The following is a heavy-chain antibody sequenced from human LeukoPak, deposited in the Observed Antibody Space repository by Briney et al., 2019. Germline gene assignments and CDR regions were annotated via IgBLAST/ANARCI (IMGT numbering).Heavy chain of an antibody. CDR1: GFTFSSYS. CDR2: ISSSSSTI. CDR3: ARGGWEFDY. J-gene: IGHJ4*02. D-gene: IGHD1-26*01. V-gene: IGHV3-48*04. Sequence: PGGSLRLSCAASGFTFSSYSMNWVRQAPGKGLEWVSYISSSSSTIYYADSVKYRFTISRDNAKNSLYLQMNSLRAEDTAVYYCARGGWEFDYWGQGTLVTVSS.